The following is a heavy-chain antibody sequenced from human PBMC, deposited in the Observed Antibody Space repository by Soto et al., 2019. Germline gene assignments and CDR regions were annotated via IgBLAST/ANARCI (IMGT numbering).Heavy chain of an antibody. Sequence: SETLSLTCTVSGCSISSYYWSWIRQPPGKGLEWIGYIYYSGSTNYNPSLKSRVTISVDTSKNQFSLKLSSVTAADTAVYYCARYNEYSSSSRWDYYYYYGMDVWGQGTTVTVSS. V-gene: IGHV4-59*01. CDR1: GCSISSYY. J-gene: IGHJ6*02. CDR2: IYYSGST. CDR3: ARYNEYSSSSRWDYYYYYGMDV. D-gene: IGHD6-6*01.